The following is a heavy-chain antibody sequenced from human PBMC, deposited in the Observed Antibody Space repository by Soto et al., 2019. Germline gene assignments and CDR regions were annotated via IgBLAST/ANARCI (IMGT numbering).Heavy chain of an antibody. V-gene: IGHV3-33*01. CDR2: IWYDGSNK. J-gene: IGHJ5*02. CDR1: GFTFSSYG. CDR3: ARDSRYYDFWSGYYDNWFDP. D-gene: IGHD3-3*01. Sequence: PGGSLRLSCAASGFTFSSYGMHWVRKAPGKGLEWVAVIWYDGSNKYYADSVKGRFTISRDNSKNTLYLQMNSLRAEDTAVYYCARDSRYYDFWSGYYDNWFDPWGQGTLVTVSS.